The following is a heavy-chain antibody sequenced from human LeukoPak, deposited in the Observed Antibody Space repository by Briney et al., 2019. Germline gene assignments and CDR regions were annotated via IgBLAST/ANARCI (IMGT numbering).Heavy chain of an antibody. Sequence: SVKVSCKASGYTFTSYGISWVRQAPGQGLEWMGRIIPILGIANYAQKFQGRVTITADKSTSTAYMELSSLRSEDTAVYYCATAISSGDSSGYYYFDYWGQGTLVTVSS. J-gene: IGHJ4*02. CDR2: IIPILGIA. D-gene: IGHD3-22*01. CDR1: GYTFTSYG. CDR3: ATAISSGDSSGYYYFDY. V-gene: IGHV1-69*04.